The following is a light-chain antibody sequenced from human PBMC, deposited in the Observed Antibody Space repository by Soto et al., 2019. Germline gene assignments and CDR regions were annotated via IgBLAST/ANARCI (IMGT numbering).Light chain of an antibody. CDR2: EGS. V-gene: IGLV2-23*01. CDR1: SSDVGSYNL. J-gene: IGLJ2*01. CDR3: CSYAGSVVV. Sequence: QSALTQPASVSGSPGQSITISCTGTSSDVGSYNLVSWYQQHSGKAPKLMIYEGSKRPSGVSNRFSDSKSGNTASLTISGLQAEDEADYYCCSYAGSVVVFGGGTKLTVL.